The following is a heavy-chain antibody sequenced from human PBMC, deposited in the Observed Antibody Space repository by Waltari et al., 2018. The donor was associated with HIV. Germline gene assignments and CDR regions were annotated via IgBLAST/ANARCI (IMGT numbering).Heavy chain of an antibody. J-gene: IGHJ4*02. D-gene: IGHD1-26*01. CDR3: TTAMGGSYYGRDY. CDR2: IKSKSEGGTA. V-gene: IGHV3-15*01. CDR1: GFTFRNAR. Sequence: HLVESGGGLVKPGGSLSLSCAGVGFTFRNARMSRVRQAPGKGLEWVGRIKSKSEGGTAHYAALVKGRFNISRDDSKNTLYMEMNSLKTEDTAMYFCTTAMGGSYYGRDYWGQGTLVTVSS.